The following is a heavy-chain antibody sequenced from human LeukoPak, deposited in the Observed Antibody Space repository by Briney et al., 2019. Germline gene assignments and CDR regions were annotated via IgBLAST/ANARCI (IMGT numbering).Heavy chain of an antibody. CDR1: GASISTYY. Sequence: SETLSLTCTASGASISTYYWSWIRQPPGEGLEWIAYIAPSGSAVYNPSLNSRLTVSVDTSKNRFSLKLNSVTAADTAVYYCARHLATTVTRGYSCHPMDVWGKGTTVSVSS. CDR3: ARHLATTVTRGYSCHPMDV. J-gene: IGHJ6*03. CDR2: IAPSGSA. V-gene: IGHV4-4*09. D-gene: IGHD4-17*01.